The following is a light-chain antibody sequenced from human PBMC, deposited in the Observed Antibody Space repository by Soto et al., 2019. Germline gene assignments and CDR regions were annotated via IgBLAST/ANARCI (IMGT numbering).Light chain of an antibody. J-gene: IGKJ3*01. CDR1: QRVSSY. CDR3: QQRSNWSFT. CDR2: DAS. Sequence: EIVLTQSPATLSLSPGERATLSCRASQRVSSYLAWYQQKPGQAPRLLIYDASKRATGIPDRFSGSGSGTDFNLTNRSLEPEAVAVYYCQQRSNWSFTFGPGTKVDTK. V-gene: IGKV3-11*01.